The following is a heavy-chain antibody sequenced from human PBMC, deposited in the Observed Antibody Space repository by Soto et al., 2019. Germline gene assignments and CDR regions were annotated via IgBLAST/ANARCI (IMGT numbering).Heavy chain of an antibody. J-gene: IGHJ4*02. Sequence: GGSLRPSCAASGFTFSNHAMHWVRQAPGEGPEWVSGFGGNLVSTNYADSVKGRFTISRDNSKNTLYLQMNSLRAEDTAIYYCVREGRVGVEGFDFWGQGTLVTVSS. CDR2: FGGNLVST. V-gene: IGHV3-23*01. CDR1: GFTFSNHA. D-gene: IGHD1-26*01. CDR3: VREGRVGVEGFDF.